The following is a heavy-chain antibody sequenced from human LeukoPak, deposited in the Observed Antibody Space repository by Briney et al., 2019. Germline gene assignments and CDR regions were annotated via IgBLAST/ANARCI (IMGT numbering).Heavy chain of an antibody. CDR2: INYSGST. Sequence: SETLSLTCTVSGYSISTSYYWGWIRPPPGKGLEWIGSINYSGSTYHNPSLKSRVTMSVDTSNNQFSLKLSSVTAADTAVYYCARDGSSAVADYWGQGTLVTVSS. CDR1: GYSISTSYY. J-gene: IGHJ4*02. CDR3: ARDGSSAVADY. V-gene: IGHV4-38-2*02. D-gene: IGHD6-19*01.